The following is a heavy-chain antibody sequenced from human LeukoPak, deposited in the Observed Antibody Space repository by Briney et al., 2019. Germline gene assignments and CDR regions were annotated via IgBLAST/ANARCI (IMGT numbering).Heavy chain of an antibody. J-gene: IGHJ6*02. CDR1: GYTFTSYG. Sequence: GASVKVSCMASGYTFTSYGISWVRQAPGQGLEWMGWISAYNGNTNYAQKLQGRVTMTTDTSTSTAYMELRSLRSDDTAVYYCARTLGPHIVVVPAAYYGMDVWGQGTTVTVSS. V-gene: IGHV1-18*01. CDR3: ARTLGPHIVVVPAAYYGMDV. CDR2: ISAYNGNT. D-gene: IGHD2-2*01.